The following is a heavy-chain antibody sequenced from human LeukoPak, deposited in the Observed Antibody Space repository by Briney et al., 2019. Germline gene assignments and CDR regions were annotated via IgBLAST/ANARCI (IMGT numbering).Heavy chain of an antibody. CDR2: IKPDGSDK. CDR3: ARAMT. CDR1: GFTFSGYW. J-gene: IGHJ5*02. Sequence: GGSLRLSCAASGFTFSGYWMSWVRQAPGKGLEWVANIKPDGSDKAYVDSVKGRLTISRDNTKNSLYLQVSSLRAEDTAVYYCARAMTWGQGTLVSVSS. V-gene: IGHV3-7*01.